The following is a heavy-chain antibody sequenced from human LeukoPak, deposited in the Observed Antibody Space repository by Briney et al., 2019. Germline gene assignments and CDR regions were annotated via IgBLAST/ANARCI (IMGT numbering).Heavy chain of an antibody. CDR3: ARSPLDYYDSSGPYYFDY. D-gene: IGHD3-22*01. CDR2: ISSSSSYT. CDR1: GFTFSDYY. J-gene: IGHJ4*02. Sequence: GGSLRLSCAASGFTFSDYYMSWIRQAPGKGLEWVSYISSSSSYTNYADSVKGRFTISRDNAKNSLYLQMNSLRAEDTAVYCCARSPLDYYDSSGPYYFDYWGQGTPVTVSS. V-gene: IGHV3-11*03.